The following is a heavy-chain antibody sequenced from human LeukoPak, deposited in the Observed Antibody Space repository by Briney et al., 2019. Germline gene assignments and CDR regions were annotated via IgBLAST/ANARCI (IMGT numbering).Heavy chain of an antibody. D-gene: IGHD2-15*01. J-gene: IGHJ4*02. CDR3: AKDKDIVVVVVFDY. Sequence: PGGSLRLSCAASGFTFSSYAMSWARQAPGKGLEWVSAISGSGGSTYYADSVKGRFTISRDNSKNTLYLQMNSLRADDTAVYYCAKDKDIVVVVVFDYWGQGTLVTVSS. V-gene: IGHV3-23*01. CDR1: GFTFSSYA. CDR2: ISGSGGST.